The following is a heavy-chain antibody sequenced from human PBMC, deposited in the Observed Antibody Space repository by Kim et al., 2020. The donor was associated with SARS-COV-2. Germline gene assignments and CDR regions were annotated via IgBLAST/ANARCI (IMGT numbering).Heavy chain of an antibody. D-gene: IGHD3-22*01. CDR3: ARARGSITMIVVDTYYFDY. J-gene: IGHJ4*02. V-gene: IGHV3-21*03. Sequence: GRFTISKENAKNSLYLQMNSLRAEDTAVYYCARARGSITMIVVDTYYFDYWGQGTLVTVSS.